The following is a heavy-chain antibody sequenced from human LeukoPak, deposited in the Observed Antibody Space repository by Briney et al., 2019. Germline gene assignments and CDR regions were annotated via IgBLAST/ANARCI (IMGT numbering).Heavy chain of an antibody. Sequence: GGSLRLSCVASDFTFSNYAMSWVRQAPGKGLEWVSGISGSGANTYYAESVRGRFTITRDNSRNTLYLQMNSLRAEDTAVYYCAKGSKAHYYYYYFMDVWGKGTTVTVSS. J-gene: IGHJ6*03. CDR2: ISGSGANT. CDR1: DFTFSNYA. CDR3: AKGSKAHYYYYYFMDV. D-gene: IGHD6-6*01. V-gene: IGHV3-23*01.